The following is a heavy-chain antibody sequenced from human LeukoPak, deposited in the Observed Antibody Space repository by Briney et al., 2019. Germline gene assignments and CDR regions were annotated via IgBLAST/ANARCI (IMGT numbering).Heavy chain of an antibody. Sequence: GGSLRLSCEASGFTFGTYGMTWVRQAPGKGLEWVSGITGSSTWTYYTDSVRGRFTISRDNSKNTLHLQMNNLTADDTTIYYCARELVSLGTGYFDLWGRGTLVTVSS. CDR2: ITGSSTWT. CDR1: GFTFGTYG. V-gene: IGHV3-23*01. CDR3: ARELVSLGTGYFDL. J-gene: IGHJ2*01. D-gene: IGHD7-27*01.